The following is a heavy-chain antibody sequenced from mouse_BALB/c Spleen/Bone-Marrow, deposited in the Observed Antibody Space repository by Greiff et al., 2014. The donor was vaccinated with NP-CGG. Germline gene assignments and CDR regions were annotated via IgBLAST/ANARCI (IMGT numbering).Heavy chain of an antibody. J-gene: IGHJ2*01. V-gene: IGHV5-6-4*01. Sequence: EVQLVESGGGLVKPGGSLKLSCAASGFTFSSYTMSWVRQTPEKRLEWVATISSGGSYTYYPDSVKGRFTISRDNAKNTLYLQMSSLKSEDTAMYYCTREDTNWDFDYWGHGATLTVSS. CDR3: TREDTNWDFDY. CDR1: GFTFSSYT. D-gene: IGHD4-1*01. CDR2: ISSGGSYT.